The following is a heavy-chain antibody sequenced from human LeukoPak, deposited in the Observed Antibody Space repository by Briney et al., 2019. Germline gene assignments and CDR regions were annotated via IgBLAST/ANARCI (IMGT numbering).Heavy chain of an antibody. CDR3: GRHQHSGSYGAFDI. J-gene: IGHJ3*02. D-gene: IGHD1-26*01. CDR2: IHPGDSDT. V-gene: IGHV5-51*01. CDR1: GYTFTAYW. Sequence: GESLKISCQGSGYTFTAYWIGWVRQMHGKRLEWVGIIHPGDSDTRYSPSFQGQVTISADKSITTAYLQWSSLKASDTAMYYCGRHQHSGSYGAFDIWGQGTMVTVSS.